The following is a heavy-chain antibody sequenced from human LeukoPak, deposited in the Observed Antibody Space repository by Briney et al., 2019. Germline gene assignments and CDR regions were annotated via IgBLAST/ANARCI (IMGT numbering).Heavy chain of an antibody. CDR2: INWNGGST. V-gene: IGHV3-20*04. D-gene: IGHD5-18*01. CDR1: GFTFDDYG. Sequence: PGGSPRLSCAASGFTFDDYGMSWVRQAPGKGLEWVSGINWNGGSTGYADSVKGRFTISRDNAKNSLYLQMNSLRAEDTALYYCARVGGYSYGLDYFDYWGQGTLVTVSS. J-gene: IGHJ4*02. CDR3: ARVGGYSYGLDYFDY.